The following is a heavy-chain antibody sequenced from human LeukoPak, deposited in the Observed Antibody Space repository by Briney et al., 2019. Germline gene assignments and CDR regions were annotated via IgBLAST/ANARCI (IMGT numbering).Heavy chain of an antibody. CDR2: IHRDGRT. CDR1: GVSISTSEW. V-gene: IGHV4-4*02. Sequence: KTSETLSLTCAVSGVSISTSEWWIWVRQPPGQGLEWIGEIHRDGRTRYNPSLTSRVTMSMDYSKNQFPLNVRFVTAADTAIYYCGKTDIYFNPIDYWGPGSLVTVSS. J-gene: IGHJ4*02. D-gene: IGHD3-9*01. CDR3: GKTDIYFNPIDY.